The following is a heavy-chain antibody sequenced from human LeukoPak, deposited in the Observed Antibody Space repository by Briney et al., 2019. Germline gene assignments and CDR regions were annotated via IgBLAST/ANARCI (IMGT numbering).Heavy chain of an antibody. CDR1: GYTFTSYG. V-gene: IGHV1-18*01. CDR2: ISAYNGNT. D-gene: IGHD3-10*01. Sequence: ASVKVSCKASGYTFTSYGISWVRQAPGQGLEWMGWISAYNGNTNYAQKLQGRVTMTTDTSTSTAYMELRSLISDDTAVYYCARARITMVRGVILGYYYYGMDVWGQGTTVTVSS. CDR3: ARARITMVRGVILGYYYYGMDV. J-gene: IGHJ6*02.